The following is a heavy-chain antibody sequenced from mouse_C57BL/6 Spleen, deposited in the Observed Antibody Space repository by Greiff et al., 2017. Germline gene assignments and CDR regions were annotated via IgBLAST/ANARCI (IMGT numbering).Heavy chain of an antibody. D-gene: IGHD1-1*01. CDR3: ASITTVVATGGFYAMDY. CDR1: GYTFTGYW. V-gene: IGHV1-9*01. CDR2: ILPGIGST. J-gene: IGHJ4*01. Sequence: VQLQQSGAELMKPGASVKLSCKATGYTFTGYWIEWVKQRPGHGLEWIGEILPGIGSTNYNEKFKGKATVTADTSSNTAYMQLSSLTTEDSAIYYCASITTVVATGGFYAMDYWGQGTSVTVSS.